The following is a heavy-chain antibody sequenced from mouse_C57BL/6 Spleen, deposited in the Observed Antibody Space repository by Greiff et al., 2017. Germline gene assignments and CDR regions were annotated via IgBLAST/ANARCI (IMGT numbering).Heavy chain of an antibody. V-gene: IGHV1-9*01. CDR3: ARGAHAASCCAMED. CDR2: IFPGSGCT. D-gene: IGHD1-3*01. CDR1: GYTFTGYR. Sequence: QVQLQQSGAELMKPGASVKLSCKATGYTFTGYRIEWVKQRPGHGLEWIGEIFPGSGCTNYNEKFKGKATFTADTSSNTAYMHLSSLTTEDSAIDYCARGAHAASCCAMEDWGQGTSVTGSS. J-gene: IGHJ4*01.